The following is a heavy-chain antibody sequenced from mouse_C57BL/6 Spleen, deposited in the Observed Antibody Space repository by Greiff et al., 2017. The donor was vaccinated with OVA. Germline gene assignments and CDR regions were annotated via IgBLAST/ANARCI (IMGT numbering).Heavy chain of an antibody. J-gene: IGHJ2*01. CDR1: GYTFTDYY. Sequence: VQLQQSGPELVKPGASVKISCKASGYTFTDYYMNWVKQSPGKSLEWIGDINPNNGGTSYNQKFKGKATLPVDKSSSTAYMELRSLTSEDTAVYYCARRRLPWYFDYWGQGTTLTVSS. CDR3: ARRRLPWYFDY. CDR2: INPNNGGT. V-gene: IGHV1-26*01. D-gene: IGHD5-5*01.